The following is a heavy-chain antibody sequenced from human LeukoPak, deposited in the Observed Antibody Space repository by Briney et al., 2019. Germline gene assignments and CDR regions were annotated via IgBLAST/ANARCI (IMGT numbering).Heavy chain of an antibody. CDR2: INPNSGGT. Sequence: ASVKVSCKASGYTFTGYYMHWGRQAPGQGLEWMGWINPNSGGTNYAQKFQGGVTMTRDTSISTAYMELSRLRSEDTAAYYCARDLYSDAYGDYWYFDLWGRGTLVTVSS. CDR3: ARDLYSDAYGDYWYFDL. J-gene: IGHJ2*01. D-gene: IGHD4-17*01. CDR1: GYTFTGYY. V-gene: IGHV1-2*02.